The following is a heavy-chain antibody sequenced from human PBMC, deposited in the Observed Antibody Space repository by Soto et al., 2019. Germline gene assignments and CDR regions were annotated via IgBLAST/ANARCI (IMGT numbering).Heavy chain of an antibody. V-gene: IGHV5-51*01. CDR3: AKASIAVAGYYYYGMDV. CDR1: GYSFTSYW. J-gene: IGHJ6*02. D-gene: IGHD6-19*01. CDR2: IYPGDSDT. Sequence: PGESLKISCKGSGYSFTSYWIGWVRQMPGKGLEWMGIIYPGDSDTRYSPSFQGQVTTSADKSISTAYLQWSSLKASDTAMYYCAKASIAVAGYYYYGMDVWGQGTTVTVSS.